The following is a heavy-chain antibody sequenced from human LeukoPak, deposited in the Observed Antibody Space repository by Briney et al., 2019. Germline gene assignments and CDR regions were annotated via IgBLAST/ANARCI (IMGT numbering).Heavy chain of an antibody. D-gene: IGHD3-22*01. CDR1: GFTFSSYA. V-gene: IGHV3-23*01. CDR2: ISGSGGSR. CDR3: AKRDIDSSGYP. J-gene: IGHJ4*02. Sequence: GXXLRLSCAASGFTFSSYAMSWVRQAPGKGLEWVSAISGSGGSRYYADSVKGRFTISRDNSKNTLYLQMNSLRAEDTAVYYCAKRDIDSSGYPWGQGTLVTVSS.